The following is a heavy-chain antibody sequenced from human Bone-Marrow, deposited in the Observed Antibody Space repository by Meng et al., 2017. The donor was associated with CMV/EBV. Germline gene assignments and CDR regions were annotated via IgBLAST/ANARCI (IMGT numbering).Heavy chain of an antibody. J-gene: IGHJ4*02. V-gene: IGHV3-7*01. CDR2: IKQDVSEK. CDR3: ARDGRDYDFWSHHYEYYFDF. CDR1: GFTFSSYW. D-gene: IGHD3-3*01. Sequence: GESLKISCAASGFTFSSYWMSWVRQAPGKGLEWVANIKQDVSEKYYVDSVRGRFTISRDNAENSLYLQMNSLRAEDTAVYYCARDGRDYDFWSHHYEYYFDFWGQGTLVTVSS.